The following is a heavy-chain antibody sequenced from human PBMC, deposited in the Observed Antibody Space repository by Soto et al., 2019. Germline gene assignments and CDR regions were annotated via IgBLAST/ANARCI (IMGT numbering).Heavy chain of an antibody. CDR1: GYSFTSYW. Sequence: GESLKISCKGSGYSFTSYWISWVRQMPGKGLEWMGRIDPSDSYTNYSPSFQGHVTISADKSISTAYLQWSSLKASDTAMYYCAITPPYSGGWNAFDYWGQGTLVTVSS. D-gene: IGHD6-19*01. CDR2: IDPSDSYT. CDR3: AITPPYSGGWNAFDY. J-gene: IGHJ4*02. V-gene: IGHV5-10-1*01.